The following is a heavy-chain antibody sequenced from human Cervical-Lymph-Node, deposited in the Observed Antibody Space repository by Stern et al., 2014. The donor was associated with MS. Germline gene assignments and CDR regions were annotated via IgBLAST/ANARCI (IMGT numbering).Heavy chain of an antibody. CDR2: IVPIFEKS. J-gene: IGHJ5*02. V-gene: IGHV1-69*01. CDR1: GATFSTNG. D-gene: IGHD4-23*01. CDR3: AREHHGGNFAA. Sequence: VQLVESGAEVKKPGASVKVSCKVSGATFSTNGISWVRQGPGQGLEWMGGIVPIFEKSNYAQKFRGRVSITADESTNTAYMELTSLTSEDTGVYYCAREHHGGNFAAWGQGTLVTVSS.